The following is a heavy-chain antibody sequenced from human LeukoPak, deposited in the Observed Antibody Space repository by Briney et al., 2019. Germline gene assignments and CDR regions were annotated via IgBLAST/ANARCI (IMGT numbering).Heavy chain of an antibody. Sequence: GSLRLSCAASGFSFRDYELTWVRQVPGKGLEWIGEINHSGSTNYNPSLKSRVPISVDTSKHQFYLKLSSVTAADTAVYYCARTSEGYCSGGSCWDFYYYMDVWGKGTTVTVSS. J-gene: IGHJ6*03. CDR1: GFSFRDYE. CDR3: ARTSEGYCSGGSCWDFYYYMDV. V-gene: IGHV4-34*01. CDR2: INHSGST. D-gene: IGHD2-15*01.